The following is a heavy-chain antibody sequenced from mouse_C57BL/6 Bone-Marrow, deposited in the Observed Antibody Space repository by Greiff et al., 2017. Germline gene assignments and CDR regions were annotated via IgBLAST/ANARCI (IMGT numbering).Heavy chain of an antibody. CDR3: ARGGYNGGFAY. J-gene: IGHJ3*01. D-gene: IGHD1-3*01. CDR1: GYTFTSYW. CDR2: IHPNSGST. Sequence: QVQLQQPGAELVKPGASVKLSCKASGYTFTSYWMHWVKQRPGQGLEWIGMIHPNSGSTNYNEKFKSKATLTVDKSSSTAYMQLSSLTAEDSAVYYCARGGYNGGFAYWGQGTLVTVSA. V-gene: IGHV1-64*01.